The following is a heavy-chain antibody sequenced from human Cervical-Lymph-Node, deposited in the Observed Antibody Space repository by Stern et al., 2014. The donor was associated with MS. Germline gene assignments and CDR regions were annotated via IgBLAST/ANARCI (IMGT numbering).Heavy chain of an antibody. D-gene: IGHD6-19*01. CDR3: AHRGVGYLTGWSTGYFAP. Sequence: ESGPTLVRPTETLTLTCTFSGFSLTTNGVGVGWLRQPPGKALEWLAVIYWDDTKRYGPSLRNRITITKDTSKNQVLLTMTYMDTVDTGTYYCAHRGVGYLTGWSTGYFAPWGQGTLVTVS. J-gene: IGHJ5*02. V-gene: IGHV2-5*05. CDR1: GFSLTTNGVG. CDR2: IYWDDTK.